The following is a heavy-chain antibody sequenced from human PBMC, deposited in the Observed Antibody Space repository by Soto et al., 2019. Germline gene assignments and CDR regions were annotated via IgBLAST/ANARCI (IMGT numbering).Heavy chain of an antibody. V-gene: IGHV5-51*01. Sequence: GESLKISCKGSGYTFINYWIGWVRQMPGKGLEYMGIIDPNDSDTRYSPSFQGQVTISVDKSISTAYLQWSSLKASDTAMYYCARPRSSSRNYYGMDVWGQGTTVTVSS. CDR3: ARPRSSSRNYYGMDV. CDR1: GYTFINYW. CDR2: IDPNDSDT. J-gene: IGHJ6*02. D-gene: IGHD6-13*01.